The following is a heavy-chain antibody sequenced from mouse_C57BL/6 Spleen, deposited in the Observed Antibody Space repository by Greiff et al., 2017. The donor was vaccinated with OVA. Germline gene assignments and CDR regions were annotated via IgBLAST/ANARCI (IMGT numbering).Heavy chain of an antibody. V-gene: IGHV1-72*01. CDR3: GRGGDYERGYFDV. D-gene: IGHD2-4*01. J-gene: IGHJ1*03. CDR1: GSTFTSSG. CDR2: INPSGGGT. Sequence: VQLRQPGADLVKPGASVKLSCTASGSTFTSSGMPWVQQRPGRGLEWIGRINPSGGGTKYTENFKSKATLTVDKPSSTAYMQLSSLTSEDSAVYYCGRGGDYERGYFDVWGTGTTVTVSS.